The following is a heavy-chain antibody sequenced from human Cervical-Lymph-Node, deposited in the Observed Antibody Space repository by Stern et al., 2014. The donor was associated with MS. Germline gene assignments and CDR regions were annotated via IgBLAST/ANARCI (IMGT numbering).Heavy chain of an antibody. CDR1: GGSINPYY. J-gene: IGHJ4*02. Sequence: VQLEESGPGLVKPSETLSLTCTVSGGSINPYYWRWIRQPPGQGLEWIGWIYYSGSTNYNPPLKSRVTISMDTSKNQFSLKLTSVTAADTAVYYCARGGGRTYFDYWGQGTLVTVSS. D-gene: IGHD3-16*01. CDR3: ARGGGRTYFDY. CDR2: IYYSGST. V-gene: IGHV4-59*01.